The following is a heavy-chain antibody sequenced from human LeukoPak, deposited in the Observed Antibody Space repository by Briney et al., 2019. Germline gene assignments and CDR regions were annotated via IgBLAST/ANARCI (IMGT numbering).Heavy chain of an antibody. Sequence: GGSLRLSCAASGFTFSSYWMSWVRQAPGKGLEWVANIKQDGSEKSYVDSLGGRFTISRDNAKNSLYLQMNSLRVEDTAVYYCAAYSSGPYYWGQGTLVTVSS. J-gene: IGHJ4*02. D-gene: IGHD6-19*01. V-gene: IGHV3-7*01. CDR2: IKQDGSEK. CDR3: AAYSSGPYY. CDR1: GFTFSSYW.